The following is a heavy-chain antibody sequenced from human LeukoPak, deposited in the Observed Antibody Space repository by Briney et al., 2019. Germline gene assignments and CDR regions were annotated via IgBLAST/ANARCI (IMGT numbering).Heavy chain of an antibody. CDR2: IWYDGSNK. V-gene: IGHV3-33*01. J-gene: IGHJ4*02. CDR3: ARAAKTRYCSSTSCHFDY. Sequence: GGSLRLSCAASGFTFSSHGMHWVRQAPGKGLEWVAVIWYDGSNKYYADSVKGRFTISRDNSKNTLYLQMNSLRAEDTAVYYCARAAKTRYCSSTSCHFDYWGQGTLVTVSS. CDR1: GFTFSSHG. D-gene: IGHD2-2*01.